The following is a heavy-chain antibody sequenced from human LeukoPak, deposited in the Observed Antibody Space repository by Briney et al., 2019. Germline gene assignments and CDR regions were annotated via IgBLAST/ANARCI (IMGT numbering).Heavy chain of an antibody. CDR2: IYYSGST. CDR1: GDSISSSIYY. D-gene: IGHD6-6*01. J-gene: IGHJ6*03. Sequence: PSETLSLTCTISGDSISSSIYYWGWIRQPPGRGLEWIGSIYYSGSTYYTPSLKSRVTISVDTSKNHFSLKLSSVTAADTAVYYCARGGIAARPYYYYYYMDVWGKGTTVTVSS. CDR3: ARGGIAARPYYYYYYMDV. V-gene: IGHV4-39*02.